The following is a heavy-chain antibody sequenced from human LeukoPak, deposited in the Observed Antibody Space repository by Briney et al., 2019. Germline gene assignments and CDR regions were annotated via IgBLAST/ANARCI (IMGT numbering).Heavy chain of an antibody. CDR3: ARSVSGSAYYTTDV. V-gene: IGHV4-31*03. D-gene: IGHD3-10*01. CDR2: IYYSGST. CDR1: GGSISSGGYY. Sequence: RSSETLSLTCTVSGGSISSGGYYWSWIRQHPGKGLEWIGYIYYSGSTYYNPSLKSRVTISIDTSKNQFSLKLSSVTAADTAVYYCARSVSGSAYYTTDVWGQGTTVSVSS. J-gene: IGHJ6*02.